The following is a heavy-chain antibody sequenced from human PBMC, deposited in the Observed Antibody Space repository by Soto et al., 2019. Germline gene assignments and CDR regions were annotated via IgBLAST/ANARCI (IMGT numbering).Heavy chain of an antibody. D-gene: IGHD3-9*01. CDR1: GFSLSNARMG. V-gene: IGHV2-26*01. CDR2: IFSNDEK. J-gene: IGHJ5*02. CDR3: ARIIPSYYDRSRPNWFDP. Sequence: SGPTLVNPTETLTLTCTVSGFSLSNARMGVSWIRQPPGKALEWLAHIFSNDEKSYSTSLKSRLTISKDTSKSQVVLTMTNMDPVDTATYYCARIIPSYYDRSRPNWFDPWGQGTLVTVSS.